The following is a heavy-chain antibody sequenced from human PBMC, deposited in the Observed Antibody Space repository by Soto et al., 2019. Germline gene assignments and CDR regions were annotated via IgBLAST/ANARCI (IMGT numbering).Heavy chain of an antibody. J-gene: IGHJ4*02. CDR2: IKSKTDGGTT. CDR1: GFTFSNAW. D-gene: IGHD6-19*01. CDR3: TTGPRYSSGWYYVDY. Sequence: SGGGLVKPGGSLRLSCAASGFTFSNAWMNWVRQAPGKGLEWVGRIKSKTDGGTTDYAAHVKGRLTISREDSKKTLYLQMNSLKTENTAVYYCTTGPRYSSGWYYVDYWGQGTLVTVSS. V-gene: IGHV3-15*07.